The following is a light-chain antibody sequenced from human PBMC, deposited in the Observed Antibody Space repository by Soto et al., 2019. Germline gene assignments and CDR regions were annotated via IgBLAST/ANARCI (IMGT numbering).Light chain of an antibody. J-gene: IGLJ3*02. CDR1: TGAVTSGHY. CDR2: DTN. CDR3: LLSYSGARGGV. V-gene: IGLV7-46*01. Sequence: QAVVTQEPSLTVSPGGTVTLTCGSSTGAVTSGHYPYWFQQKPGQAPRTLIYDTNNKHSWTPARFSGSLLGGKAALTLSGAQPDDEADYYCLLSYSGARGGVFGGGTKLTVL.